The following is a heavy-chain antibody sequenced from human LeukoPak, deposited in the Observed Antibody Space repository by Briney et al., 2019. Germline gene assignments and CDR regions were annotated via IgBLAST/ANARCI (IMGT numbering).Heavy chain of an antibody. D-gene: IGHD5-18*01. CDR1: GVSISSYY. Sequence: PSETLSLTCTVSGVSISSYYWSWIRQPPGKGLEWIGYIYYSGNTNYNPSLKSRVTISVDTSKNQFSLKLSSVTAADTAVYYCARLGRGYSYGQADYWGQGTLVTVSS. V-gene: IGHV4-59*08. CDR2: IYYSGNT. J-gene: IGHJ4*02. CDR3: ARLGRGYSYGQADY.